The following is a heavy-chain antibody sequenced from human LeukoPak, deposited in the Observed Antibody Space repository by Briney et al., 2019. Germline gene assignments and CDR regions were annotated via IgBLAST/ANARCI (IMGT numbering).Heavy chain of an antibody. Sequence: GGTLRLSCAASGFTFSSYGMSWVRQAPGKGLEWVSAISGSGGSTYYADSVKGRFTISRDNSKSTLYLQMNSLRTEDTAVYYCAKSCSVGSCYPDYWGQGTLVTVSS. CDR2: ISGSGGST. D-gene: IGHD2-15*01. V-gene: IGHV3-23*01. CDR3: AKSCSVGSCYPDY. J-gene: IGHJ4*02. CDR1: GFTFSSYG.